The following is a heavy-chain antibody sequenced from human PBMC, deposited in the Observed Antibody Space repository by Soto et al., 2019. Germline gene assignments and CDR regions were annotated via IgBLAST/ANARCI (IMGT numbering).Heavy chain of an antibody. V-gene: IGHV3-53*01. CDR1: GFPASSNY. Sequence: PGGSLRLSCAASGFPASSNYMSWVRQAPGKGLEWVSVIYSGGSTYYADSVKGRFTISRDNSKNTLYLQMNSRRAEDTAVYYGARDRYDYVWGSYRSYYGMDVWGQGTTVTVSS. J-gene: IGHJ6*02. CDR2: IYSGGST. D-gene: IGHD3-16*02. CDR3: ARDRYDYVWGSYRSYYGMDV.